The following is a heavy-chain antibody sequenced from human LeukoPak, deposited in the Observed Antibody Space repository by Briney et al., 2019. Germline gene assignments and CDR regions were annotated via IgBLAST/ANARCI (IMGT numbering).Heavy chain of an antibody. D-gene: IGHD6-13*01. J-gene: IGHJ4*02. CDR1: GFTFSSYW. Sequence: PGGSLRLSCAASGFTFSSYWMSWVRQAPGKGLEWVANIKQDGSEKYYVDSVKGRFTISRDNAKNSLYLQMNSLRAEDTAVYYCANQRGSSWRPYYFDYWGQGTLVTVSS. CDR2: IKQDGSEK. CDR3: ANQRGSSWRPYYFDY. V-gene: IGHV3-7*01.